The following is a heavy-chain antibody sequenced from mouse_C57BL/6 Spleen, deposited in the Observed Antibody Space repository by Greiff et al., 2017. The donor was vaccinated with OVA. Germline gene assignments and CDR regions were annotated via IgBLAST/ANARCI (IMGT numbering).Heavy chain of an antibody. D-gene: IGHD6-1*01. Sequence: QVQLQQPGAELVKPGASVKLSCKASGYTFTSYWMQWVKQRPGQGLEWIGEIDPSDSYTNYNQKFKGKATLTVDTASSSSYMQLSSLSSEDSAFFVFFRSACFFWYFEFWGTGTTVTVSS. V-gene: IGHV1-50*01. J-gene: IGHJ1*03. CDR2: IDPSDSYT. CDR3: FRSACFFWYFEF. CDR1: GYTFTSYW.